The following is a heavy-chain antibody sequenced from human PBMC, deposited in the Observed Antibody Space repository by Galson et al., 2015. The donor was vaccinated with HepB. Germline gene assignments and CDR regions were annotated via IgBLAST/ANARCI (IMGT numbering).Heavy chain of an antibody. V-gene: IGHV3-30*04. Sequence: SLRLSCAASGFIFSIYAMHWVRQAPGKGLEWVAVMSYDGSIKYYADSVKGRFTISRDNFKKTLYLQMDSLRAEDTAVYYCARGNKFFYDSSGYRLDSWGQGTPVTVSS. CDR3: ARGNKFFYDSSGYRLDS. CDR2: MSYDGSIK. J-gene: IGHJ4*02. D-gene: IGHD3-22*01. CDR1: GFIFSIYA.